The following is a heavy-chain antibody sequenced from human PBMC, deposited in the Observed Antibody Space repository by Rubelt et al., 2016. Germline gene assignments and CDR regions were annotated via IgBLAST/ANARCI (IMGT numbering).Heavy chain of an antibody. CDR3: ARADYYDSSGYHNWFDP. CDR2: IYYSGST. Sequence: QVQLQQWGAGLLKPSETLSLTCAVYGGSFSGYYWSWIRQPPGKGLEWIGYIYYSGSTYYNPSLKGRVTIAVDTSKNQVSLKLSSVTAADTAVYYCARADYYDSSGYHNWFDPWGQGTLVTVSS. J-gene: IGHJ5*02. V-gene: IGHV4-34*11. D-gene: IGHD3-22*01. CDR1: GGSFSGYY.